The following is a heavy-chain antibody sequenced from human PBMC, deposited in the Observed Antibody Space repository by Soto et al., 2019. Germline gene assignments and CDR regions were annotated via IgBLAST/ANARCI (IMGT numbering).Heavy chain of an antibody. CDR1: GGSISSGXYY. V-gene: IGHV4-30-4*01. CDR3: XXXXXXXXFXDY. Sequence: QVQLQESGPGLVKPSQTLSLTCTVSGGSISSGXYYWSWIRQPPGKGLEWIGYIYYSGSTYYNPSXXXXXXXXXXXXXXXXXXXXXXXXXXXXXXXXXXXXXXXXXFXDYWGQGTLVTVSS. CDR2: IYYSGST. J-gene: IGHJ4*02.